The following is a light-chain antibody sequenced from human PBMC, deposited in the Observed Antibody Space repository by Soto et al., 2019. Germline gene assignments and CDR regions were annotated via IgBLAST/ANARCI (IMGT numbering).Light chain of an antibody. V-gene: IGLV4-60*02. J-gene: IGLJ3*02. CDR2: VEGSGTF. Sequence: QPVLTQSSSVSASLGSSVKLICTLSSGHSSNIIAWHQQQPGKAPRYLMKVEGSGTFNKGSGVPDRFSGYRSGADRYLTISDLQFEDEADYYCETWDSNTWVFGEGTKLTVL. CDR1: SGHSSNI. CDR3: ETWDSNTWV.